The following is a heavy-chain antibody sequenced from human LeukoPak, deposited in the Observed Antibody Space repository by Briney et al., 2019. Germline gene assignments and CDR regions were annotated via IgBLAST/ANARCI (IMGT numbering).Heavy chain of an antibody. Sequence: SETQSLTCAVYGGSFSGYYWSWIRQPPGKGLEWIGEINHSGSTNYNPSLKSQVTISVDTSKNQFSLKLSSVTAADTAVYYCARARIAAAGPDAFDIWGQGTMVTVSS. CDR2: INHSGST. J-gene: IGHJ3*02. CDR1: GGSFSGYY. V-gene: IGHV4-34*01. D-gene: IGHD6-13*01. CDR3: ARARIAAAGPDAFDI.